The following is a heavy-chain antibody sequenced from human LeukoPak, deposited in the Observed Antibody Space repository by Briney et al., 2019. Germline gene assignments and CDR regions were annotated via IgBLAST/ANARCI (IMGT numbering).Heavy chain of an antibody. Sequence: PGGSLRLSCAASGFTFSSYGMHWVRQAPGKGLEWVAVISYDGSNKYYADSVKGRFTISRDNSKNTLYLQMNSLRAEDTVVYYCAKDHGSSGIDYWGQGTLVTVSS. CDR1: GFTFSSYG. CDR2: ISYDGSNK. D-gene: IGHD1-26*01. V-gene: IGHV3-30*18. CDR3: AKDHGSSGIDY. J-gene: IGHJ4*02.